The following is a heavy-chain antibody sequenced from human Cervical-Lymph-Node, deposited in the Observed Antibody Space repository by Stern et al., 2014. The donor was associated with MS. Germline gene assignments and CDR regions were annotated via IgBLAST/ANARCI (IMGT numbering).Heavy chain of an antibody. CDR1: GYTFIDYY. D-gene: IGHD1-26*01. J-gene: IGHJ3*02. V-gene: IGHV1-2*06. CDR3: ARDRSSGSYRDAFDI. Sequence: VQLVESGTEVKKPGASVKVSCKASGYTFIDYYMHWVRQAPGQGLEWMGRINPNSGGTNYAPKFQGRVTMTRDTSISTAYLELRSDDTAVYYCARDRSSGSYRDAFDIWGQGTMVTVSS. CDR2: INPNSGGT.